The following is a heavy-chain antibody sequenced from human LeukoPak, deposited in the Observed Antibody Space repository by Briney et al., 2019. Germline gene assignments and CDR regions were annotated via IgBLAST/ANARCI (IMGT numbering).Heavy chain of an antibody. V-gene: IGHV4-39*01. CDR1: GGSISDSDYF. CDR3: ARRVPGFFFDS. CDR2: VYFTGNT. D-gene: IGHD2/OR15-2a*01. Sequence: SETLSLTCGVSGGSISDSDYFWAWIRQPPGKGLEWVGNVYFTGNTYYNPSLKSRLAISVDTSKNQFSLKLSSVTAADTAVYYCARRVPGFFFDSWSQGTLVTVSS. J-gene: IGHJ4*02.